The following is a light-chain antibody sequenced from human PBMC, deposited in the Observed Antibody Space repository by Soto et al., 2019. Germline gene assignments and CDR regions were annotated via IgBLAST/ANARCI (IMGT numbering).Light chain of an antibody. Sequence: DIQMTQSPSSVSASVGDRVTITCRASQGISSWLAWYQQKPGKAPKLLIYAASSLQCGVPSRFSGSGSGTDFTPTFRRLQLEDFATYYFQQANSFPHTFGQGTKLEIK. CDR1: QGISSW. J-gene: IGKJ2*01. V-gene: IGKV1-12*01. CDR3: QQANSFPHT. CDR2: AAS.